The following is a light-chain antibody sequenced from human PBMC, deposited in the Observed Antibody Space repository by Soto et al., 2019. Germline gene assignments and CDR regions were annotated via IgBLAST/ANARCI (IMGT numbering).Light chain of an antibody. CDR3: SSYTSSSTLEV. CDR2: DVS. Sequence: QSALTQPASVYGSPGQSITISCTGTSSDVGGYNYVSWYQQHPGKAPTLMIYDVSNRPSGVSNRFSGSKSGNTASLTISGLQAEDEADYYCSSYTSSSTLEVFGTGTKLTVL. V-gene: IGLV2-14*01. J-gene: IGLJ1*01. CDR1: SSDVGGYNY.